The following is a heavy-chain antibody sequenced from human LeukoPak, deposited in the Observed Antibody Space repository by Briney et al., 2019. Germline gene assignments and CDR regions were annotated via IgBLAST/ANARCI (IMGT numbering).Heavy chain of an antibody. Sequence: SETLSLTCTVSGGSISSGGYYWSWIRQHPGKGLEWIGYIYYSGSTYYNPSLKSRVTISVDTSKNQFSLKLSSVTAADTAVYYCVRSGGYYFDYWGQGTLVTVSS. J-gene: IGHJ4*02. V-gene: IGHV4-31*03. CDR3: VRSGGYYFDY. D-gene: IGHD3-10*01. CDR1: GGSISSGGYY. CDR2: IYYSGST.